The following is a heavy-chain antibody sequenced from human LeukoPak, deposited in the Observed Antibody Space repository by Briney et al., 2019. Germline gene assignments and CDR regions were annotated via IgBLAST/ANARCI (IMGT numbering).Heavy chain of an antibody. D-gene: IGHD3-9*01. J-gene: IGHJ4*02. CDR3: ARGGYDILTTYFDY. CDR2: IYSGGST. Sequence: GGSLRLSCAASGFTVSSNYMSWVRQAPGKGLEWVSVIYSGGSTYYADSVKGRFTISRDNSKNTLYLQKNSLRAEDTAVYYCARGGYDILTTYFDYWGQGTLVTVSS. V-gene: IGHV3-53*01. CDR1: GFTVSSNY.